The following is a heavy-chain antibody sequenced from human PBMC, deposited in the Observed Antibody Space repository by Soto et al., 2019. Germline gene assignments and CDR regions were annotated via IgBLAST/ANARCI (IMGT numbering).Heavy chain of an antibody. CDR3: ASEGMRVAAAGPDSLYGMDV. CDR2: INPSGGST. D-gene: IGHD6-13*01. CDR1: GYTFTSYY. V-gene: IGHV1-46*01. Sequence: ASVKVSCKASGYTFTSYYMHWVRQAPGQGLEWMGMINPSGGSTSYAQKFQGRVTMTRDTSTSTVYMELSSLRSEDTAVYYCASEGMRVAAAGPDSLYGMDVWGQATTVTVSS. J-gene: IGHJ6*02.